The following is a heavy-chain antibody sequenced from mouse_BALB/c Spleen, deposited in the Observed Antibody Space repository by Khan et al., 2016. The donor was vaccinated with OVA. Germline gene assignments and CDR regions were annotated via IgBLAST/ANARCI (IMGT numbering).Heavy chain of an antibody. CDR2: INPNNGGT. CDR1: GYTFTEYT. V-gene: IGHV1-18*01. CDR3: ARRGFITTADWYFDV. Sequence: IQLVQSGPELVKPGASVKISCKTSGYTFTEYTMHWVKQSHGKSLEWIGRINPNNGGTSYNQKFKGKATLTVDKSSSTAYMELRSLTSEDAAVYYCARRGFITTADWYFDVWGAGTTITVSS. J-gene: IGHJ1*01. D-gene: IGHD1-2*01.